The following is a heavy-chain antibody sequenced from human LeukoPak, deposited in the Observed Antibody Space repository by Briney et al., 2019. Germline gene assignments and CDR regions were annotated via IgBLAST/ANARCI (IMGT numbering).Heavy chain of an antibody. CDR1: GGSISSNSYY. V-gene: IGHV4-39*07. CDR3: ARGYCSGGSCYSRVFDY. CDR2: IYYSGST. D-gene: IGHD2-15*01. Sequence: PSETLSLTCTVSGGSISSNSYYWGWIRQPPGKGLEWIGSIYYSGSTYYNPSLKSRVTISVDTSKNQFSLKLSSVTAADTAVYYCARGYCSGGSCYSRVFDYWGQGTLVTVSS. J-gene: IGHJ4*02.